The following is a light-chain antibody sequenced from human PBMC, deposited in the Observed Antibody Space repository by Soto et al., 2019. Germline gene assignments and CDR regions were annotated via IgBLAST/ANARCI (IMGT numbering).Light chain of an antibody. J-gene: IGLJ2*01. V-gene: IGLV2-14*01. CDR2: EVS. CDR1: SSDVGKYNY. CDR3: SSYSGSSTNAVV. Sequence: QSALTQPASVSGSPGQSITISCTGTSSDVGKYNYVSWYQQHPAKTTKLMFFEVSNRPSGVSNRFSCAKSGNTAYPTISGLLDTDDAEDYCSSYSGSSTNAVVFGGGTQLTVL.